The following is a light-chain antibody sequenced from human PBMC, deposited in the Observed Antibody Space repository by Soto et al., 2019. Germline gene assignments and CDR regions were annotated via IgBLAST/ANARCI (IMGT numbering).Light chain of an antibody. J-gene: IGKJ2*01. CDR1: QSVLYSSNNKNY. V-gene: IGKV4-1*01. CDR3: QQYYSTLMYT. Sequence: DIVMTQSPDSLAVSLGERATINCKSSQSVLYSSNNKNYLAWYQQKPGQPPKLLIYWASTRESGVPDRFSGSGSGTDFKLTISSLQAEDVAVYYCQQYYSTLMYTCGQGTMLEIK. CDR2: WAS.